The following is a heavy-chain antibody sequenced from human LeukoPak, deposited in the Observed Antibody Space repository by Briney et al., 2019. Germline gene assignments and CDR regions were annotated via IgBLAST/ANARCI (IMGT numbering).Heavy chain of an antibody. D-gene: IGHD3-10*01. CDR2: INGDGSTT. CDR1: GFTFSSYW. V-gene: IGHV3-74*01. CDR3: AKDNRYGSGSYYYFDY. J-gene: IGHJ4*02. Sequence: GGSLRLSCAASGFTFSSYWMHWVRQAPGKGLVWVSRINGDGSTTSYADSVKGRFTISRDNAKNSLYLQMNSLRAEDTALYYCAKDNRYGSGSYYYFDYWGQGTLVTVSS.